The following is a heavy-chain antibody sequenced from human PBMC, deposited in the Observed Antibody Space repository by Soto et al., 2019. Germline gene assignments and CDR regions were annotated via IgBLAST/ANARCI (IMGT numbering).Heavy chain of an antibody. CDR1: GFTFANHW. CDR2: VISDGNTI. J-gene: IGHJ4*02. CDR3: AKDSRYYYDSSGYYHSPPTPHDY. V-gene: IGHV3-74*01. Sequence: GGSLRLSCAASGFTFANHWMHWVRQAPGKGLEWVSRVISDGNTINYADSVKGRFTVSRDNAKNTLYLQMNSLRAEDTAVYYCAKDSRYYYDSSGYYHSPPTPHDYWGQGTLVTVSS. D-gene: IGHD3-22*01.